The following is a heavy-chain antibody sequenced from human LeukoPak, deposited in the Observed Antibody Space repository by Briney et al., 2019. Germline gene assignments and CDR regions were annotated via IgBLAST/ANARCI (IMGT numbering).Heavy chain of an antibody. Sequence: PGGSLRLSCAASGFTFSSYEMNWVRQAPGKGLEWVSYISSSAGTTYYADSVKGRFTISRDNAKNSLYLQMNSLRAEDTAVYFCARQQQPLWYDWGQGTLVTVSS. V-gene: IGHV3-48*03. CDR3: ARQQQPLWYD. J-gene: IGHJ4*02. CDR1: GFTFSSYE. CDR2: ISSSAGTT. D-gene: IGHD5-18*01.